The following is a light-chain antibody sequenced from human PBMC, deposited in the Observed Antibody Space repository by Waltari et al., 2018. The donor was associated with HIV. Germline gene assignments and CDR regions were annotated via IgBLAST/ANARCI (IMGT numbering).Light chain of an antibody. CDR2: EDN. V-gene: IGLV6-57*01. CDR1: RGNISTNY. CDR3: QSYDNNDVI. J-gene: IGLJ2*01. Sequence: FVLTQPHSVSEPPGKTLTISCTRNRGNISTNYVQLYQQRPGSSPTTVIYEDNQRPSGVPDRFAGSIDSSSNSAALTISGLETDDEADYYCQSYDNNDVIFGGGTRLTVL.